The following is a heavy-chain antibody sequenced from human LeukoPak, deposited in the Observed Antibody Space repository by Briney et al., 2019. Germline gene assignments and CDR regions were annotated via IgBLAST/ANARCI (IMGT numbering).Heavy chain of an antibody. V-gene: IGHV4-31*03. CDR2: IYYSGST. D-gene: IGHD2-2*01. CDR3: ARASVVPAAYDY. J-gene: IGHJ4*02. CDR1: GGSISSGGYY. Sequence: PSQTLSLTCTVSGGSISSGGYYWSWIRQHPGRGLEWIGYIYYSGSTYYNPSLKSRVTISVDTSKNQFSLKLSSVTAADTAVYYCARASVVPAAYDYWGQGTLVTVSS.